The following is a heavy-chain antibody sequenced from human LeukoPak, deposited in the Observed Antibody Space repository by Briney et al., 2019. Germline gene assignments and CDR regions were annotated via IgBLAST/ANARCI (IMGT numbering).Heavy chain of an antibody. J-gene: IGHJ6*03. CDR2: IYTSGST. D-gene: IGHD2-15*01. Sequence: SETLSLTCTVSGGSISSYYWSWIRQPAGKGLEWTGRIYTSGSTNYNPSLKSRVTMSVDTSKNQFSLKLSSVTAADTAVYYCARVRRDIHHYYYYMDVWGKGTTVTVSS. CDR1: GGSISSYY. V-gene: IGHV4-4*07. CDR3: ARVRRDIHHYYYYMDV.